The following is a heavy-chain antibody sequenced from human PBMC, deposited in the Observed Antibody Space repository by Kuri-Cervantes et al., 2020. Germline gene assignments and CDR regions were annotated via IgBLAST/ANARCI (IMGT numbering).Heavy chain of an antibody. Sequence: SETLSLTCTVSGGSISSSSYYWGWIRQPPGKGLEWIGEISHSGSTNYNPSLKSRVTISVDTSKNQFSLKLSSVAAADTAVYYCARGGDGGRRGLYSSSWYPIGYWGQGTLVTVSS. CDR3: ARGGDGGRRGLYSSSWYPIGY. J-gene: IGHJ4*02. CDR2: ISHSGST. D-gene: IGHD6-13*01. CDR1: GGSISSSSYY. V-gene: IGHV4-39*07.